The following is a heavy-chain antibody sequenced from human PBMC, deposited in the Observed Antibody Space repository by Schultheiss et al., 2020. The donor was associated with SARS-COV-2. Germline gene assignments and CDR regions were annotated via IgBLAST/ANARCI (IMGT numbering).Heavy chain of an antibody. Sequence: GSLRLSCAASGFTFSGYYWSWIRQPPGKGLEWIGEINHSGSTNYNPSLKSRVTISVDTSKNQFSLKLTSVTAADTAVYYCARDNEYYFDYWGQGTLVTVSS. J-gene: IGHJ4*02. V-gene: IGHV4-34*01. D-gene: IGHD1-1*01. CDR1: GFTFSGYY. CDR2: INHSGST. CDR3: ARDNEYYFDY.